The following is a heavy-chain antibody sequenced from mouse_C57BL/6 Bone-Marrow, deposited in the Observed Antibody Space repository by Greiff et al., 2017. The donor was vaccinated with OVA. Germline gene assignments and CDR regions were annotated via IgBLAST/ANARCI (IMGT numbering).Heavy chain of an antibody. J-gene: IGHJ2*01. V-gene: IGHV5-17*01. CDR1: GFTFSDYG. CDR3: ARPVGGY. CDR2: ISSGRSYI. D-gene: IGHD1-1*02. Sequence: DVQLQESGGGLVKPGGSLKLSCAASGFTFSDYGMHWVRQAPEKGLEWVAYISSGRSYIYYADTVKGRFTIPRDNAKNTLFLQMTSLRSEDTAMYYCARPVGGYWGQGTTLTVSS.